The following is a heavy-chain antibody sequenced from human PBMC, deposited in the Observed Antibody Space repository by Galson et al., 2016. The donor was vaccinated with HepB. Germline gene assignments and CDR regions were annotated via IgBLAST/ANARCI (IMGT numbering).Heavy chain of an antibody. CDR2: FNGGGGDT. V-gene: IGHV3-23*01. CDR3: AKEGASAASSIDS. J-gene: IGHJ4*02. Sequence: SLRLSCAASGFTFSSYAMSWVRQAPGKGLGWVSGFNGGGGDTNYADSVKGRFTISRDNYKSMLFLNMNSLRVEDTATYFCAKEGASAASSIDSWGQGTLSPSPQ. D-gene: IGHD4/OR15-4a*01. CDR1: GFTFSSYA.